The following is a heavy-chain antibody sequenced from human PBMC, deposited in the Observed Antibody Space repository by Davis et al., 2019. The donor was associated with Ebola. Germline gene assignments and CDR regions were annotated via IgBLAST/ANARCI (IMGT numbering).Heavy chain of an antibody. J-gene: IGHJ4*02. D-gene: IGHD3-22*01. CDR2: ISSSSSYT. V-gene: IGHV3-11*06. Sequence: GESLKISCAASGFTFSDYYMSWIRQAPGKGLEWDSYISSSSSYTNYADSVKGRFTISRDNAKNSLYLQMNSLRAEDTAVYYCAKELTMIRTLYDYWGQGTLVTVSS. CDR3: AKELTMIRTLYDY. CDR1: GFTFSDYY.